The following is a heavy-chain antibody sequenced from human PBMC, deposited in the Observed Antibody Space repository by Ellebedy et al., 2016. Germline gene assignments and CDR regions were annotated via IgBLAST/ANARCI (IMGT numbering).Heavy chain of an antibody. CDR3: ARGLWLLVNYGMDV. CDR1: GGAFSGYY. V-gene: IGHV4-34*01. CDR2: INHSGSA. D-gene: IGHD5-24*01. Sequence: SETLSLXXDVYGGAFSGYYWSWIRQSPGQGLEWMGDINHSGSANYNPSLKSRITISVDTSKNQFSLKLSSVTAADTAVYYCARGLWLLVNYGMDVWGQGTTVTVSS. J-gene: IGHJ6*02.